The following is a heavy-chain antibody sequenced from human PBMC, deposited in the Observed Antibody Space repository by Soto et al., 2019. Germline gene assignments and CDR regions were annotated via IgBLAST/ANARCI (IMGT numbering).Heavy chain of an antibody. CDR2: VSYNGGT. J-gene: IGHJ5*02. CDR1: GGSISAGSYT. Sequence: QLQLQESGPGLLRPSDTLSLTCTVSGGSISAGSYTGGWFRQPPGKGLEWIGTVSYNGGTYFNPSLKSRVTISVDASNNQFSLKLSSVTAADTAVYYCAKRGHSTSWYWFDPWGQGTLVTVSS. V-gene: IGHV4-39*01. CDR3: AKRGHSTSWYWFDP. D-gene: IGHD2-2*01.